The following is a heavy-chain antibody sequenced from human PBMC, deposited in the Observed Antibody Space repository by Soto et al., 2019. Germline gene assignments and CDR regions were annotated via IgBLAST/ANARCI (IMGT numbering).Heavy chain of an antibody. CDR2: ISWNSGTI. Sequence: EVQLVESGGGLVQPGRSLRLSCAASGFTFDDYAMHWVRQAPGKGLEWVSGISWNSGTIGYADSVKGRFTISRDNAKNSLSLQMNSLRAEDTALYYCAKDSYSSRWQWFDPWGQGTLVTVSS. V-gene: IGHV3-9*01. J-gene: IGHJ5*02. CDR1: GFTFDDYA. CDR3: AKDSYSSRWQWFDP. D-gene: IGHD6-13*01.